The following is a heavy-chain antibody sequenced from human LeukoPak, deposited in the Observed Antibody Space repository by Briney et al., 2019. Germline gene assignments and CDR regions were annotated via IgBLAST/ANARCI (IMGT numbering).Heavy chain of an antibody. Sequence: LPGGSLRLSCAASGFTFSDHYIDWVRQAPGKGLEWVGRSRNKANSYTTEYAASVKGRFTVSRDDSKNSVFLQMDSLKAEDTAVYYCVRVNNGNPKDFDYWGQGALVTVSS. V-gene: IGHV3-72*01. CDR2: SRNKANSYTT. CDR3: VRVNNGNPKDFDY. J-gene: IGHJ4*02. D-gene: IGHD1-14*01. CDR1: GFTFSDHY.